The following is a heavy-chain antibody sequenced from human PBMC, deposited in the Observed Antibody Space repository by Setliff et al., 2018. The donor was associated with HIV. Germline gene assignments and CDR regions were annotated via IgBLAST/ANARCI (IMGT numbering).Heavy chain of an antibody. CDR1: GGSFSGYY. CDR2: ISHVGRS. J-gene: IGHJ4*02. V-gene: IGHV4-34*01. D-gene: IGHD3-22*01. Sequence: SETLSLTCAVYGGSFSGYYWTWVRQPPGKELEWIGEISHVGRSTYNPSLKSRVAISVDTSKNQFSLKLNTVTAADTALYFCALLEVPLIEGISPALWGQGTLVTVSA. CDR3: ALLEVPLIEGISPAL.